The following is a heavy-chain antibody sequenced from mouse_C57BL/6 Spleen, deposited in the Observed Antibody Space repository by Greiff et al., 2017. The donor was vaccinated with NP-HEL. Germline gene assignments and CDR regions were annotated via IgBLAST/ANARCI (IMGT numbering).Heavy chain of an antibody. Sequence: VQLQQPGAELVMPGASVKLSCKASGYTFTSYWMHWVKQRPGQGLEWIGEIDPSDSYTNYNQKFKGKSTLTVDKSSSTAYMQLSSLTSEDSAVYYCARGPYYSNLYYFDYWGQGTTLTVSS. J-gene: IGHJ2*01. CDR3: ARGPYYSNLYYFDY. V-gene: IGHV1-69*01. CDR1: GYTFTSYW. CDR2: IDPSDSYT. D-gene: IGHD2-5*01.